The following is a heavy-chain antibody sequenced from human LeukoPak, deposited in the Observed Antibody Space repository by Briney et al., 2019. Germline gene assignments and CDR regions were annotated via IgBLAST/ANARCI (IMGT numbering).Heavy chain of an antibody. J-gene: IGHJ3*02. V-gene: IGHV1-69*13. Sequence: ASVKVSCKASGGTFKNYAISRVRQAPGQGLEWMGGILPIFGTTNYAQKFQARVTITADESTSTAYMEMSSLRSEDTAVYYCGRVSCGGNCYSLIGTFDIWGQGTMVTVSS. D-gene: IGHD2-15*01. CDR1: GGTFKNYA. CDR3: GRVSCGGNCYSLIGTFDI. CDR2: ILPIFGTT.